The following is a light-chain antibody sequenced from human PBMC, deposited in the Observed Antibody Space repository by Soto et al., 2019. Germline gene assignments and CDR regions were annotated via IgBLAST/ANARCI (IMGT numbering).Light chain of an antibody. J-gene: IGLJ1*01. V-gene: IGLV2-14*01. CDR1: SSDVGLYNY. Sequence: QSALTQPASVSGSPGQSITISCTGTSSDVGLYNYVSWYQHHPGKAPKLMIYDVSDRPSGVSNRFSGSKSGNTASLTISGLQAEDEGDYYCNSFTTSTFYVFGSGTKVTVL. CDR2: DVS. CDR3: NSFTTSTFYV.